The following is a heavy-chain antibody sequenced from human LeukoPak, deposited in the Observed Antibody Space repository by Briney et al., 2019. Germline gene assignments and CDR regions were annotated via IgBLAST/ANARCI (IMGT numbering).Heavy chain of an antibody. J-gene: IGHJ4*02. D-gene: IGHD3-10*01. CDR3: ARPHYGSGSLDS. Sequence: SETLSLTCTVSGGSISSYYWSWIRQPPGKGLEWIGYIYYSGSTNYNPSLKSRVTISVDTSKNQFSLKLSSVTAADTAVYYCARPHYGSGSLDSWGQGTLVTVSS. CDR1: GGSISSYY. V-gene: IGHV4-59*08. CDR2: IYYSGST.